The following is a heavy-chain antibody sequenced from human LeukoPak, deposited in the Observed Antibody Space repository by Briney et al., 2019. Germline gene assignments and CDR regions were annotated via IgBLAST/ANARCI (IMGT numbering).Heavy chain of an antibody. D-gene: IGHD2-21*02. V-gene: IGHV3-21*01. J-gene: IGHJ4*02. Sequence: GGSLRLSCAASGFTFSSYSMNWVRQAPGKGLEWVSSTSSSSSYIYYADSVKGRFTISRDNAKNSLYLQMNSLRAEDTAVYYCAREPWGDYYFDYWGQGTLVTVSS. CDR2: TSSSSSYI. CDR3: AREPWGDYYFDY. CDR1: GFTFSSYS.